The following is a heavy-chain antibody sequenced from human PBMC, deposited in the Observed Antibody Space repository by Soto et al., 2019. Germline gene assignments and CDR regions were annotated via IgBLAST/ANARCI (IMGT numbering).Heavy chain of an antibody. CDR2: IYYSGST. CDR1: GGSISSYY. D-gene: IGHD2-15*01. CDR3: ARGFYAATPSLFHY. V-gene: IGHV4-59*01. Sequence: SETLSLTCTVSGGSISSYYWSWIRQPPGKGLEWIGYIYYSGSTNYNPSLKSRVTISVDTSKNQFSLKLSSVTAADTAVYYCARGFYAATPSLFHYWGQGTLVTVSS. J-gene: IGHJ4*02.